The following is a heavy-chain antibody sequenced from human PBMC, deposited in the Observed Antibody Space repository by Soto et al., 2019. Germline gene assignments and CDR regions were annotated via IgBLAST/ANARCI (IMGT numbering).Heavy chain of an antibody. CDR2: ISSDGRNK. V-gene: IGHV3-30*04. CDR1: GFTFSSYA. Sequence: GGSLRLSCAASGFTFSSYAMHWVRQDPGKGLEWVAVISSDGRNKYYADSVKGRFTISRDNSKNTLYLQMNSLRAEDTAVYYCARELEYSSSGLDYWGQGTLVTVSS. CDR3: ARELEYSSSGLDY. J-gene: IGHJ4*02. D-gene: IGHD6-6*01.